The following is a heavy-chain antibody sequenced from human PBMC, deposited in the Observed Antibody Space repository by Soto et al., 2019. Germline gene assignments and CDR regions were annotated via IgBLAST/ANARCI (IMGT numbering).Heavy chain of an antibody. CDR3: ARVMVRENWFDP. J-gene: IGHJ5*02. V-gene: IGHV1-18*01. Sequence: ASVKVSCKASGYTFTSYGISWVRRAPGQGLEWMGWISAYNGNTNYAQKLQGRVTMTTDTSTSTAYMELRSLRSDDTAVYYCARVMVRENWFDPWGQGTLVTVSS. CDR2: ISAYNGNT. D-gene: IGHD3-10*01. CDR1: GYTFTSYG.